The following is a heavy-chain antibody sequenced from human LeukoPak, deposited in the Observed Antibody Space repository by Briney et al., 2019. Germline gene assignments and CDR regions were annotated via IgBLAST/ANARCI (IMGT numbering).Heavy chain of an antibody. CDR2: ISSSSSYI. J-gene: IGHJ3*02. Sequence: GGSLRLSCAASGFTFSSYSMNWVRQAPGKGPEWVSSISSSSSYIYYADSVKGRFTISRDNAKNSLYLQMNSLRAEDTAVYYCASGVYYYDSSGYQDYDAFDIWGQGTMVTVSS. CDR1: GFTFSSYS. D-gene: IGHD3-22*01. CDR3: ASGVYYYDSSGYQDYDAFDI. V-gene: IGHV3-21*01.